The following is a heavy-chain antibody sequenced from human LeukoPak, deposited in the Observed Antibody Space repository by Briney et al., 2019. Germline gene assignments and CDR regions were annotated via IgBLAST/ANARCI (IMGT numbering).Heavy chain of an antibody. J-gene: IGHJ4*02. CDR3: AREGSALRAYRFGQQDY. V-gene: IGHV3-33*01. D-gene: IGHD3-16*01. Sequence: PGGSLTLSCAAAAFSFSIYAMHWVRQAQGKGLEWVSLILYDGSNKYYADTVMGRVTISRDKSKNTLYLQMSSLRAEDTAVYYCAREGSALRAYRFGQQDYWGQGTLVTVSS. CDR2: ILYDGSNK. CDR1: AFSFSIYA.